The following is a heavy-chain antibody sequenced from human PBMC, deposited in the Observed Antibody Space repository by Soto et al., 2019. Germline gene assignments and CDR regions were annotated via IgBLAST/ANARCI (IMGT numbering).Heavy chain of an antibody. CDR2: IYYSGST. V-gene: IGHV4-30-4*01. J-gene: IGHJ2*01. CDR3: ARAEAPEYFDL. Sequence: SETLSLTCTVSGGSISSGDYYWSWIRQPPGKGLEWIGYIYYSGSTYYNPSLKSRVTISVDTSKNQFSLKLSSVTAADTAVYYCARAEAPEYFDLWGRGTLVTVSS. D-gene: IGHD6-6*01. CDR1: GGSISSGDYY.